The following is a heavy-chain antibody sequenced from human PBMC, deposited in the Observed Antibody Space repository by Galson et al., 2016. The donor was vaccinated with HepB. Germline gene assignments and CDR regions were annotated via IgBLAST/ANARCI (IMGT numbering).Heavy chain of an antibody. V-gene: IGHV3-30*03. Sequence: SLRLSCAASGFIFSSYGMHWVRQAPGKGLEWVTFVSYDGTNTKYGDSMRGRFTVSRDNSNNTLYLQMNSLRDEDTAVYYCARSFTENDYDDFIPRYWGQGTLVTVSS. J-gene: IGHJ4*02. CDR2: VSYDGTNT. D-gene: IGHD4-17*01. CDR3: ARSFTENDYDDFIPRY. CDR1: GFIFSSYG.